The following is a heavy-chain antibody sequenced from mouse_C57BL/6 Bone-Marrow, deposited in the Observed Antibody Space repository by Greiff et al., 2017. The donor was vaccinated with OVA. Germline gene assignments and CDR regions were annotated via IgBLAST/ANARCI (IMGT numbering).Heavy chain of an antibody. Sequence: VQLQQSGPVLVKPGASVKMSCKASGYTFTDYYMNWVKPSHGKSLEWIGVINPYNGGTSYNQKFKGKATVTVDQSSSTAYMELNSLTSEDSAVYYCARFGYYVGYAMDYWGQGTSVTVSS. D-gene: IGHD2-3*01. CDR2: INPYNGGT. V-gene: IGHV1-19*01. CDR3: ARFGYYVGYAMDY. CDR1: GYTFTDYY. J-gene: IGHJ4*01.